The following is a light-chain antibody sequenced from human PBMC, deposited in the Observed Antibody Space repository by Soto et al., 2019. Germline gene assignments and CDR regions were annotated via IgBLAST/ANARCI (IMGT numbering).Light chain of an antibody. V-gene: IGKV3-15*01. Sequence: EIVMTQSPATLSVSPGDRATVSCRASQSISSNLAWYQHKPGQAPRLLIYGASTRATGVPDRFSGSGSGAEFPLTISNLQSEDFAVYYCQQYNNWPPYTFGQGTKLEIK. J-gene: IGKJ2*01. CDR3: QQYNNWPPYT. CDR2: GAS. CDR1: QSISSN.